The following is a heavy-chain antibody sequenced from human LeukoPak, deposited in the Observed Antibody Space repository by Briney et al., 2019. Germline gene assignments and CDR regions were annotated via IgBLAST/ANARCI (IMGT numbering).Heavy chain of an antibody. V-gene: IGHV3-7*05. CDR1: GFTFSDFW. D-gene: IGHD6-19*01. CDR2: INQDGSAK. Sequence: GRSLRLSCAASGFTFSDFWMTWVRQAPGRGLEWVAHINQDGSAKYSVDSVRGRSTISRDNVKKSLFLQLNILRAEDTAVYYCARSGMAVAATPWDWGQGTLVTVFS. J-gene: IGHJ4*02. CDR3: ARSGMAVAATPWD.